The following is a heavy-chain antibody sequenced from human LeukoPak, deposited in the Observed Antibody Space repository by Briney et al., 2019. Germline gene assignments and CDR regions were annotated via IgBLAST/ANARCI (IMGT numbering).Heavy chain of an antibody. J-gene: IGHJ5*02. D-gene: IGHD3-22*01. V-gene: IGHV4-4*07. CDR1: GGSISSYY. CDR3: ARARNYYDSSGYYRFDP. Sequence: PSETLSLTCTVSGGSISSYYWSWLRQPAGKGLEWIGRIYTSGSTNYNPSLKSRVTMSVDTSKNQFSLKLSSVSVADTAVYYCARARNYYDSSGYYRFDPWGEGTLVTVSS. CDR2: IYTSGST.